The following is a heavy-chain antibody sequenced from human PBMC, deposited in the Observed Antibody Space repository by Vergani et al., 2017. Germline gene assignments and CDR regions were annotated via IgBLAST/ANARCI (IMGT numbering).Heavy chain of an antibody. CDR2: INPNTGDT. CDR3: MSHSVSGGYSGGDCYY. J-gene: IGHJ4*01. Sequence: QVQLVQSGAEVKKPGASVRVSCKASGYTFTAYFNHWVRQAPGQGLEWMGLINPNTGDTNHALRFQGRVTITRDPSISTAYMVLSSLRADDTAMYYCMSHSVSGGYSGGDCYYWGGETLLAISS. V-gene: IGHV1-2*02. D-gene: IGHD2-21*01. CDR1: GYTFTAYF.